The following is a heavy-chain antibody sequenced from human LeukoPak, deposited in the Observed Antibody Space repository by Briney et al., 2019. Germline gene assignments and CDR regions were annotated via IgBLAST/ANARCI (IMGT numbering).Heavy chain of an antibody. V-gene: IGHV4-59*08. CDR1: GASLSSSS. CDR2: IYYSGTA. J-gene: IGHJ4*02. CDR3: ARHLSGGWSDY. D-gene: IGHD6-19*01. Sequence: SETLSLTCTVSGASLSSSSWTWIRQPPGKGLECIGFIYYSGTAHYHPPLKSRVTISLDTSKNPFSLRLSSVTAADTAVYYCARHLSGGWSDYWGQGTLVTVS.